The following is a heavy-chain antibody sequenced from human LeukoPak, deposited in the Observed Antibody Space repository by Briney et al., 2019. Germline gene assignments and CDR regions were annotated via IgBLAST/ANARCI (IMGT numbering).Heavy chain of an antibody. Sequence: ASVKVSCKASGYTFTGYYMHWVRQAPGQGLEWMGWINPNSGGTNYAQKFQGRVTMTRDTSISTAYRELSRLRSDDTAVYYCAREIPVYCSGGGCYLWGQGTLVTVSS. J-gene: IGHJ4*02. CDR2: INPNSGGT. D-gene: IGHD2-15*01. CDR1: GYTFTGYY. V-gene: IGHV1-2*02. CDR3: AREIPVYCSGGGCYL.